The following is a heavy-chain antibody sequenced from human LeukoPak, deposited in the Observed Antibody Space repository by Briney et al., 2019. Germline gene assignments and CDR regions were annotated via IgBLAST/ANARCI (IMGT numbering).Heavy chain of an antibody. CDR3: AREGYYGSGAYFDY. Sequence: SETLSLTFSVSVYSMISGYYWGWPRQPPGKGLDWIGSIYRSGRTQYNPSHKSQIHIPIDTSKNQFSLQLGSVTAADTAVYYCAREGYYGSGAYFDYWGQGTLVTVSS. CDR1: VYSMISGYY. V-gene: IGHV4-38-2*02. J-gene: IGHJ4*02. CDR2: IYRSGRT. D-gene: IGHD3-10*01.